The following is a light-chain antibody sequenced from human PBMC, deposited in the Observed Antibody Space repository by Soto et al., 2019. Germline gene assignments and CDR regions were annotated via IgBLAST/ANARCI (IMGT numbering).Light chain of an antibody. V-gene: IGKV2-30*01. CDR1: QSLVYSDGTTY. Sequence: DVVMTQSPLSLPVTLGQPASISCRSSQSLVYSDGTTYLHWFHQRPGQSPRRLIYKVSNRDSGVPDRVSGSGSGTDFTLKISRMEAEDVGLYYCMQGTHWPRTFGQGTKVEI. J-gene: IGKJ1*01. CDR3: MQGTHWPRT. CDR2: KVS.